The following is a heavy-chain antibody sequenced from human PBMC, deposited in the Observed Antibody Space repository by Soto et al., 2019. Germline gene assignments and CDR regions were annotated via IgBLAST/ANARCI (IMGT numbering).Heavy chain of an antibody. CDR3: ARKGEMTANYYYYDGMDV. V-gene: IGHV1-69*01. D-gene: IGHD2-21*02. CDR2: IIPIFGTA. J-gene: IGHJ6*02. CDR1: GGTFSSYA. Sequence: QVQLVQSGAEVKKPGSSVKVSCKASGGTFSSYAISWVRQAPGQGLEWMGGIIPIFGTANYAQKFQGRVTITADETTSTSYMEMRSLRSDDTAVYYCARKGEMTANYYYYDGMDVWGQGTTVTVSS.